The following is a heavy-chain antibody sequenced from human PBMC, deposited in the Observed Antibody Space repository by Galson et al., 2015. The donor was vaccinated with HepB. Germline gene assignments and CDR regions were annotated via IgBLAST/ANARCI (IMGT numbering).Heavy chain of an antibody. Sequence: SVKVSCKAFGYTLTSHYMHWVRQAAGQGLVWMGIIHPTSGSTTYAQKFQGRVTMTSDTSTSTVNMELTSLRSEDTAVYYCARGPGNWFDPWGQGTLVTVSS. J-gene: IGHJ5*02. CDR2: IHPTSGST. CDR1: GYTLTSHY. V-gene: IGHV1-46*01. CDR3: ARGPGNWFDP. D-gene: IGHD1-1*01.